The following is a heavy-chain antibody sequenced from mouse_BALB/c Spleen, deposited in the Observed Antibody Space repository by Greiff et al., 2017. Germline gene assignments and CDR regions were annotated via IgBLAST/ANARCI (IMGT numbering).Heavy chain of an antibody. CDR2: ISSGSSTI. CDR3: ARSDYGNPWFAY. D-gene: IGHD2-1*01. Sequence: EVKLVESGGGLVQPGGSRKLSCAASGFTFSSFGMHWVRQAPEKGLEWVAYISSGSSTIYYADTVKGRFTISRDNPKNTLFLQMTSLRSEDTAMYYCARSDYGNPWFAYWGQGTLVTVSA. CDR1: GFTFSSFG. V-gene: IGHV5-17*02. J-gene: IGHJ3*01.